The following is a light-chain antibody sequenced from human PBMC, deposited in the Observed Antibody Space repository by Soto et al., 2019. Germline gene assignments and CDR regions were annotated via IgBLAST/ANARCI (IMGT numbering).Light chain of an antibody. CDR3: QSFDSSLKSYV. V-gene: IGLV1-40*01. CDR2: DNN. Sequence: QLVLTQPPSVSGAPGQRVTISCTGSSSNIGAGSYVHWYQQLPGTAPKLLIRDNNNRPSGVPDRFSASKSGTSASLAITGLQAEDEADYFCQSFDSSLKSYVFGTGTKVTVL. CDR1: SSNIGAGSY. J-gene: IGLJ1*01.